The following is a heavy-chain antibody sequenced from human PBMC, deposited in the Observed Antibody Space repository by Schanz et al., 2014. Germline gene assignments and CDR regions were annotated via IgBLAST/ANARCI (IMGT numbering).Heavy chain of an antibody. J-gene: IGHJ6*02. CDR1: GFTFSDSW. D-gene: IGHD1-1*01. CDR2: TSHDGSFT. Sequence: HLVESGGGLIQPGGSLRLSCAASGFTFSDSWMHWVRQAPGKGLVWVSRTSHDGSFTTFADSVKGRFTISRDNAKNALYLQIDSLRVEDTAVYYCARDRDNHMDVWGQGTTVTVSS. V-gene: IGHV3-74*01. CDR3: ARDRDNHMDV.